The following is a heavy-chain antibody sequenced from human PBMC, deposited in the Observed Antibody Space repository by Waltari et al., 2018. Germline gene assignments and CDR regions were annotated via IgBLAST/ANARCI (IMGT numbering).Heavy chain of an antibody. CDR2: IYYRGST. D-gene: IGHD6-25*01. CDR3: ARGTARRDSSVYYFDY. CDR1: GGSISSHY. Sequence: QVQLQESGPGLVKPSETLSLTCTVSGGSISSHYWSWLRQPPGKGLEWIGYIYYRGSTNYHPSLKSRVTIAVATSKNQFSLKLSSVTAADTAVYYCARGTARRDSSVYYFDYWGHGTLVTVSS. V-gene: IGHV4-59*11. J-gene: IGHJ4*01.